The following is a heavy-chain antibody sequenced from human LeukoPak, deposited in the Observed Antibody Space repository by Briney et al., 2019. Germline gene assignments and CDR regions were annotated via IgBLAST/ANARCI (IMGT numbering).Heavy chain of an antibody. CDR1: GASINSGAFF. V-gene: IGHV4-39*07. CDR3: AREEFGTALFDL. D-gene: IGHD1-7*01. Sequence: SGTLSLTCSVSGASINSGAFFWGWIRQSPGMGLQWIASIYYNGSTYYTPSLKSRLTMSLDMSKNHFSLRLKSVTAADTAVCYCAREEFGTALFDLWGQGTLVTVSS. CDR2: IYYNGST. J-gene: IGHJ5*02.